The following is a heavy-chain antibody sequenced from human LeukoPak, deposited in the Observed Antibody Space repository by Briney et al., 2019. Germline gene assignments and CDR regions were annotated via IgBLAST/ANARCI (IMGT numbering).Heavy chain of an antibody. J-gene: IGHJ5*02. CDR1: GFTFSGSA. CDR3: TRDSGTYNWFDP. D-gene: IGHD1-26*01. Sequence: GGSLRLSCAASGFTFSGSAIHWVRQSSGKGLEWVGQIDKKDKGYATATAYGASVKGRFTISRDDSINTAYLQMKSLKTEDTALYYCTRDSGTYNWFDPWRQGTLVTVSS. CDR2: IDKKDKGYATAT. V-gene: IGHV3-73*01.